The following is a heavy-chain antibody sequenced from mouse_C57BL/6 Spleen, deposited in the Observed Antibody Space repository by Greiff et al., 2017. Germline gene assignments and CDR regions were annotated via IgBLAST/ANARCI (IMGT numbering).Heavy chain of an antibody. J-gene: IGHJ2*01. CDR1: GYTFTSYW. CDR3: ARAGYGSSYWDY. V-gene: IGHV1-55*01. CDR2: IYPGSGST. Sequence: QVQLQQPGAELAKPGASVKMSCKASGYTFTSYWITWVKQRPGQGLEWIGDIYPGSGSTNYNEKFKSKATLTVDTSSSTAYMQLSSLTSEDSAVYYYARAGYGSSYWDYWGQGTTLTVS. D-gene: IGHD1-1*01.